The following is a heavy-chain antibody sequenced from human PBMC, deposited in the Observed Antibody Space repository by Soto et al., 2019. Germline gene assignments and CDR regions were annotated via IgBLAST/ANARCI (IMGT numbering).Heavy chain of an antibody. Sequence: QVQLLQSGTEVKKPGASVKVSCKASGYTFTAYYIHWVRQAPGQGLEWMGWIIPDSGATKYTQKFQGRVTMTREASINTAFLEVSRLRFDDTAVYFCARGDRISRFGVRNWLDPWGQGTLVTVSS. CDR1: GYTFTAYY. CDR3: ARGDRISRFGVRNWLDP. V-gene: IGHV1-2*02. CDR2: IIPDSGAT. J-gene: IGHJ5*02. D-gene: IGHD3-3*01.